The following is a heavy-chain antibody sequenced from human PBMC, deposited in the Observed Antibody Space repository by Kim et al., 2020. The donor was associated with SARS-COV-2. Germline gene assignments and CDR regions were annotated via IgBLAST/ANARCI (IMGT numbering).Heavy chain of an antibody. V-gene: IGHV3-30*18. D-gene: IGHD3-10*01. CDR2: ISYDGSNK. CDR1: GFTFSSYG. CDR3: AKDQITMVRGVIGGMDV. Sequence: GGSLRLSCAASGFTFSSYGMHWVRQAPGKGLECVAVISYDGSNKYYADSVKGRFTISRDNPKNTLYLQMNSLRAEDTAVYYCAKDQITMVRGVIGGMDV. J-gene: IGHJ6*01.